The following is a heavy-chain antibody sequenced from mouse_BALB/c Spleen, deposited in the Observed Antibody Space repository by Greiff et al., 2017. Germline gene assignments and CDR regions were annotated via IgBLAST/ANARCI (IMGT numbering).Heavy chain of an antibody. D-gene: IGHD1-1*01. Sequence: EVNVVESGGGLVQPGGSLKLSCAASGFTFRSYAMSWVRQTPEKRLEWVASISSGGSTYYPDSVKGRFTISRDNARNILYLQMSSLRSEDTAMYYCARETGSSYVSYFDYWGQGTTLTVSS. J-gene: IGHJ2*01. CDR2: ISSGGST. V-gene: IGHV5-6-5*01. CDR3: ARETGSSYVSYFDY. CDR1: GFTFRSYA.